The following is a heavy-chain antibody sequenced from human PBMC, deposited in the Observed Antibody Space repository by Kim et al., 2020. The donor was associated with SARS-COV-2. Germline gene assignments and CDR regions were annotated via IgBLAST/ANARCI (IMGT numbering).Heavy chain of an antibody. CDR3: ARDHRESWPYTSNSYFDL. V-gene: IGHV4-59*01. J-gene: IGHJ2*01. Sequence: SETLSLTCTVSGGSISSYCLNWVRQPPGKGLEWIAYICYDGSTKYYPSLMKRGIVSVRTTTNQFPLKLSTVTTADATVYYCARDHRESWPYTSNSYFDL. CDR2: ICYDGST. CDR1: GGSISSYC. D-gene: IGHD2-2*02.